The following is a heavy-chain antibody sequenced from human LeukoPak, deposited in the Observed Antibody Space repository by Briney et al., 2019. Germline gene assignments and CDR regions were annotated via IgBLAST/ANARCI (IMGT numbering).Heavy chain of an antibody. CDR1: GFTFSSYA. D-gene: IGHD1-26*01. J-gene: IGHJ4*02. CDR3: AKDQRQSVGGTNYFDS. Sequence: PGGSLRFSCAASGFTFSSYAMSWVRQAPEKGLEWVSVISGGGTTYYADSVKGRFTISRDNSKNTLYLQMNSLRAEDTAVYYCAKDQRQSVGGTNYFDSWGQGTLVTVSS. V-gene: IGHV3-23*01. CDR2: ISGGGTT.